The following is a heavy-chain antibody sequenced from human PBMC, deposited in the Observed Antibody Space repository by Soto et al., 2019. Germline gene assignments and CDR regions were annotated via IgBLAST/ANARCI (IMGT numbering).Heavy chain of an antibody. CDR1: GYSFAGYG. V-gene: IGHV5-10-1*01. CDR2: IDPSDSQT. D-gene: IGHD3-22*01. Sequence: GESLKISCRGSGYSFAGYGITWVRQKPGKGLECMGRIDPSDSQTCYVPSLRGHVTISVTKASTSGFRQWGSLRASDTARYYCARQLYDYDTGPNFQYYFDSSVQATPLNVAS. CDR3: ARQLYDYDTGPNFQYYFDS. J-gene: IGHJ4*02.